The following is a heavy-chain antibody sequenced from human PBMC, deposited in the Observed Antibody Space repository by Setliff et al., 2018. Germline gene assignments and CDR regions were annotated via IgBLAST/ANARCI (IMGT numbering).Heavy chain of an antibody. CDR3: ARQPSSGSYYNPRPYYFDV. Sequence: PSETLSLTCTVSGDSMSSYYWSWIRQSPGKGLEWIGYVHYSGDSNYNPSPKSRVTMSVDTSKDQFSLNLRSVTAADTAVYYCARQPSSGSYYNPRPYYFDVWGQGTLVTVSS. CDR1: GDSMSSYY. CDR2: VHYSGDS. V-gene: IGHV4-59*01. D-gene: IGHD3-10*01. J-gene: IGHJ4*02.